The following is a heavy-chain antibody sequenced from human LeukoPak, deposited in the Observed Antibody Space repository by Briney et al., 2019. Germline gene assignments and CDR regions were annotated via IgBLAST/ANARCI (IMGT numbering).Heavy chain of an antibody. CDR2: ISSSSSYI. Sequence: GGSLRLSCAASGFTFSSYSMNWVRQAPGKGLEWVSSISSSSSYIYYADSVKGRFTISRDNAKTSLYLQMNSLRAEDTAVYDCARDAAHFPYYHDSSGYCPFDCWGQGTLLTVSS. D-gene: IGHD3-22*01. CDR3: ARDAAHFPYYHDSSGYCPFDC. V-gene: IGHV3-21*01. CDR1: GFTFSSYS. J-gene: IGHJ4*02.